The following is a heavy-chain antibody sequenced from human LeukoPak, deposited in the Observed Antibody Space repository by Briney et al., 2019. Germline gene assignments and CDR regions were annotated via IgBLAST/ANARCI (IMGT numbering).Heavy chain of an antibody. CDR1: GFTFSSYS. J-gene: IGHJ4*02. Sequence: GSLRLSCAASGFTFSSYSMNWVRQAPGKGLEWVSYISSSSSTIYYADSVKGRFTISRDNSKNTLYLQMNSLRAEDTAVYYCAKGGPIAAIILPTFNFDYWGQGTLVTVSS. V-gene: IGHV3-48*01. CDR3: AKGGPIAAIILPTFNFDY. D-gene: IGHD6-13*01. CDR2: ISSSSSTI.